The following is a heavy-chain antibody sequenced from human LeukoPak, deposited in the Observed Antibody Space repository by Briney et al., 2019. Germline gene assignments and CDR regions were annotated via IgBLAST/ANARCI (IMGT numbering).Heavy chain of an antibody. CDR3: AKGPYGDYDY. J-gene: IGHJ4*02. Sequence: PGGSLRLSCAASRFTVSSYGMHWVRQAPGKGLEWVAVISYDGSNKYYADSVKGRFTISRDNSKNTLYLQMNSLRAEDTAVYYCAKGPYGDYDYWGQGTLVTVSS. V-gene: IGHV3-30*18. CDR2: ISYDGSNK. CDR1: RFTVSSYG. D-gene: IGHD4-17*01.